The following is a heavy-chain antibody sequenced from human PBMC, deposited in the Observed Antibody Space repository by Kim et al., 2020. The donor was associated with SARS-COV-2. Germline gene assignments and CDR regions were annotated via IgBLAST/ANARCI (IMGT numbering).Heavy chain of an antibody. CDR2: T. Sequence: TNYGPKFKDRIIMTTDTSTTTAYMEFRSLTSDDTAVYFCARFVAPTNAFDYWGQGTLVTVSS. CDR3: ARFVAPTNAFDY. D-gene: IGHD2-15*01. V-gene: IGHV1-18*01. J-gene: IGHJ4*02.